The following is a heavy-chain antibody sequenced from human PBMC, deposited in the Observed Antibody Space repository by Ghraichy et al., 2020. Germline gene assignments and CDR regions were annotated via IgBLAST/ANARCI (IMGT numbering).Heavy chain of an antibody. Sequence: ETLSLTCTVSGGSISSYYWSWIRQPPGKGLEWIGYISYSGSTNYNPSLKSRVTISVDTSKNQFSLKLSSVTAADTAVYYCARTDGSGSYYTLGGYYGMDVWGQGTTVTVSS. D-gene: IGHD3-10*01. V-gene: IGHV4-59*01. CDR2: ISYSGST. CDR1: GGSISSYY. J-gene: IGHJ6*02. CDR3: ARTDGSGSYYTLGGYYGMDV.